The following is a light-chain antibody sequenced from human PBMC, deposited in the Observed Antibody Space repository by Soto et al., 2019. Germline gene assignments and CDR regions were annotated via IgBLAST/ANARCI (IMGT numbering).Light chain of an antibody. CDR3: LQHDSYPWT. V-gene: IGKV1-17*01. Sequence: DIQMTQSPSSLSASVGGRVTITCRARQGITNDLGWYQQKPGKAPKRLIYAASGLQSGVPSRFSGRGSGTEFTLTISSLQPGDFATYYCLQHDSYPWTFGQGTKVEIK. J-gene: IGKJ1*01. CDR2: AAS. CDR1: QGITND.